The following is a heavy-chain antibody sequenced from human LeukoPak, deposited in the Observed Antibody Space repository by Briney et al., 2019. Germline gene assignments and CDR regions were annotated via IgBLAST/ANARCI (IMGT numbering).Heavy chain of an antibody. J-gene: IGHJ4*02. CDR2: IYYSGST. Sequence: SETLSLTCTVSGGSISSSSYYWGWIRQPPGKGLEWIGSIYYSGSTYYNPSLKSRVTISVDTSKNQFSLKLSSVTTADTAVYYCARDSGRGITMIVVATGFDYWGQGTLVTVSS. D-gene: IGHD3-22*01. CDR1: GGSISSSSYY. V-gene: IGHV4-39*07. CDR3: ARDSGRGITMIVVATGFDY.